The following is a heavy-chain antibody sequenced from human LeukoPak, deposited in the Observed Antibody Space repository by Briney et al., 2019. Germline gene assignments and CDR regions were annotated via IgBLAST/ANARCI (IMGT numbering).Heavy chain of an antibody. CDR2: ISGSGGST. V-gene: IGHV3-23*01. CDR1: GFTFSSYA. CDR3: AKTGSKTSYYFDY. J-gene: IGHJ4*02. Sequence: GGSLRLSCAASGFTFSSYAMSWVRQAPGKGLEWVSAISGSGGSTFYADSVRGRFTIFRDNSKNTLCLQMNSLRAEDTAVYYCAKTGSKTSYYFDYWGQGTLVTVSS. D-gene: IGHD4-4*01.